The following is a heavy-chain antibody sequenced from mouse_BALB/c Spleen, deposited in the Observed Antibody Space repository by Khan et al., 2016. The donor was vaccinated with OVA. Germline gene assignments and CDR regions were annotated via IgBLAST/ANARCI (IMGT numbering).Heavy chain of an antibody. J-gene: IGHJ4*01. CDR1: GYTFTSYW. CDR3: ARENYYGSGRYAMDY. CDR2: IAPGSGSS. D-gene: IGHD1-1*01. V-gene: IGHV1S41*01. Sequence: DLVKPGASVKLSCKASGYTFTSYWINWIKQRPGQGLEWIGRIAPGSGSSYYNEIFKGKATLTVDTSSSTAYIQLSSLSSEDSAVYFCARENYYGSGRYAMDYWGQGSSVTVSS.